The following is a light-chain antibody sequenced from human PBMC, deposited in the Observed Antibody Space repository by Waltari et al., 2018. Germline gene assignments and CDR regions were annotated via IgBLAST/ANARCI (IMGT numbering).Light chain of an antibody. V-gene: IGKV4-1*01. Sequence: DIVMTQSPDSLAVSLGERATINCNSSQSVLYSSNNKNYLAWYQQKPGQPPKLLIYWASPRESGVPDRFIGSVSGTDFTLTISILQAEDVAVYYCQHYYSPPWTFGQGTKVEIK. J-gene: IGKJ1*01. CDR2: WAS. CDR3: QHYYSPPWT. CDR1: QSVLYSSNNKNY.